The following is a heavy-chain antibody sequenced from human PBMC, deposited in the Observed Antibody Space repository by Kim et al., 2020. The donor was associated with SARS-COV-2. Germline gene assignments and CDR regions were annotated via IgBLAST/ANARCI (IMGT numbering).Heavy chain of an antibody. J-gene: IGHJ4*02. CDR1: GGSISSYY. CDR2: IYYSGST. D-gene: IGHD5-12*01. Sequence: SETLSLTCTVSGGSISSYYWSWIRQPPGKGLEWIGYIYYSGSTNYNPSLKSRVTISVDTSKNQFSLKLSSVTAADTAVYYCASGYDFPGPFDYWGQGTLVTVSS. CDR3: ASGYDFPGPFDY. V-gene: IGHV4-59*01.